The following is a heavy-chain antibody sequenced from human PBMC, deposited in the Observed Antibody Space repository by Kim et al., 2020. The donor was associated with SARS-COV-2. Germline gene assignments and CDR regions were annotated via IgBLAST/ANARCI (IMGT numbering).Heavy chain of an antibody. V-gene: IGHV3-21*06. J-gene: IGHJ4*02. CDR1: GFSVSNST. D-gene: IGHD3-16*01. Sequence: GGSLRLSCEASGFSVSNSTMIWGRQAPGKGLEWVASISGSSDFIFYTDSVKGRFTISRDNARNSLYLQMNSLTAEDTAMYYCARDLHDHVADCWGQGTLVTVSS. CDR2: ISGSSDFI. CDR3: ARDLHDHVADC.